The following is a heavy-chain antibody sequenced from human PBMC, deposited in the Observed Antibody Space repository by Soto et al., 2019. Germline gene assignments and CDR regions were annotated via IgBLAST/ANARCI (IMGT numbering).Heavy chain of an antibody. CDR2: INPNSGGT. CDR3: ARALQDTVVVEDY. V-gene: IGHV1-2*04. Sequence: ASVKVSCQASGYTFTGYYIHWVRQAPGQGLEWMGWINPNSGGTYYAQKFQGWVTMTRDTSSSTAYMELRRLGSDDTAVYYCARALQDTVVVEDYWGQGTLVTVSS. CDR1: GYTFTGYY. J-gene: IGHJ4*02. D-gene: IGHD5-18*01.